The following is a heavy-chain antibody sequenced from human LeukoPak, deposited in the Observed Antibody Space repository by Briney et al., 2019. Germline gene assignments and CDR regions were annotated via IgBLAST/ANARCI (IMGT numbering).Heavy chain of an antibody. CDR3: ARGFGTVTWYYYYYMDV. V-gene: IGHV4-59*01. J-gene: IGHJ6*03. CDR2: IYYSGST. Sequence: SETLSLTCAVYGGSFSGYYWSWIRQPPGKGLEWIGYIYYSGSTNYNPSLKSRVTISVDTSKNQFSLKLSSVTAADTAVYYCARGFGTVTWYYYYYMDVWGKGTTVTVSS. CDR1: GGSFSGYY. D-gene: IGHD4-11*01.